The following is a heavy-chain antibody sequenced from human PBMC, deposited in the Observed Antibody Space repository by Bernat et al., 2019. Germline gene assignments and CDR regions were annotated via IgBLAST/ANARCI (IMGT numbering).Heavy chain of an antibody. D-gene: IGHD2-15*01. Sequence: QLQLQESGPGLVKPSETLSLTCTVSAGSISSSLYYWAWIRQPPGKGLEWVGSIYYSGDTYYNPSLKSRVTMSVETSKNQFSLKLSSVTAADTATYYCARRLTRVVAPTYYFDYWGQGTLVTVSS. J-gene: IGHJ4*02. CDR1: AGSISSSLYY. CDR3: ARRLTRVVAPTYYFDY. CDR2: IYYSGDT. V-gene: IGHV4-39*01.